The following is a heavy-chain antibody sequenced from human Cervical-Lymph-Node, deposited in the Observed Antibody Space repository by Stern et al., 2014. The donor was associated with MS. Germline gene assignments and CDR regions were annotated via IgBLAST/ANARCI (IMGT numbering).Heavy chain of an antibody. J-gene: IGHJ4*02. V-gene: IGHV4-59*01. CDR1: GGSISGYY. D-gene: IGHD1-26*01. CDR2: IYQTGST. CDR3: ARDRYDVGAYWYFDY. Sequence: QLQLQESGPGLVKPSETLSLTCIVSGGSISGYYWSWLRQPPGKGLEWNGHIYQTGSTNYSPSLKSRVTMSVDTSNNLFSLRVRSVTVADTAFYYCARDRYDVGAYWYFDYWGQGTLVTVPS.